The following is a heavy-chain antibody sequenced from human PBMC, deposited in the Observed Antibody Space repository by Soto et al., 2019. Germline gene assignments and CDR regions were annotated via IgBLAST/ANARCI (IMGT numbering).Heavy chain of an antibody. CDR3: ARCSGIAVAGPNYYFDY. CDR1: GGTFSSYA. D-gene: IGHD6-19*01. J-gene: IGHJ4*02. Sequence: QVQLVQSGAEVKKPGSSVKVSCKASGGTFSSYAISWVRQAPGQGLEWMGGIIPIFGTANYAQKFQGRVTITADESMSTAYMELSSLRSEHTAVYYCARCSGIAVAGPNYYFDYWGQGSLVTVSS. V-gene: IGHV1-69*01. CDR2: IIPIFGTA.